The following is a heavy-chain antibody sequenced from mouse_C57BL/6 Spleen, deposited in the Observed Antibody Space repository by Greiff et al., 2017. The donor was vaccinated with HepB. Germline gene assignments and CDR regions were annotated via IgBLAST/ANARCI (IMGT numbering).Heavy chain of an antibody. CDR2: ISYDGSN. V-gene: IGHV3-6*01. J-gene: IGHJ4*01. CDR1: GYSITSGYY. D-gene: IGHD2-12*01. Sequence: ESGPGLVKPSQSLSLTCSVTGYSITSGYYWNWIRQFPGNKLEWMGYISYDGSNKYNPSLKNRIPITRDTSKNQFFLKLNSVTTEDTATYYCARGLYGAMDYWGQGTSVTVSS. CDR3: ARGLYGAMDY.